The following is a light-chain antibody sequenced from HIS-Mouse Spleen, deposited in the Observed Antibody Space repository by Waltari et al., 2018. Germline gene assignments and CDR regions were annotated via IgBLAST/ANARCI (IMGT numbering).Light chain of an antibody. V-gene: IGLV1-47*01. CDR3: AAWDDSLSGYV. J-gene: IGLJ1*01. CDR1: SPNLGSHH. CDR2: RNN. Sequence: QSVLTQPPSASGTPGQRVTIPCSGISPNLGSHHLYWYQQLPGTAPKLLIYRNNQRPSGVPDRFSGSKSGTSASLAISGLRSEDEADYYCAAWDDSLSGYVFGTGTKVTVL.